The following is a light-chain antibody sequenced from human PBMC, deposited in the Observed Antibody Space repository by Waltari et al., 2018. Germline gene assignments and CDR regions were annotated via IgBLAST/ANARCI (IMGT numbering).Light chain of an antibody. CDR1: NNDVGTYDL. J-gene: IGLJ3*02. V-gene: IGLV2-23*01. Sequence: QSALTQPASMSASPGQSITISCTATNNDVGTYDLVPWYQQHPGRAPKLLIFQGTKRPSEVSGRFSGSKSADTASLTISGRQPEDEADYYCCSYAGTWLFGGGTKVTVL. CDR2: QGT. CDR3: CSYAGTWL.